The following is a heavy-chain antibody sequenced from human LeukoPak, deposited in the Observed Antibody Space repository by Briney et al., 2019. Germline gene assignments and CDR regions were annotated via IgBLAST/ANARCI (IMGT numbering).Heavy chain of an antibody. CDR3: ARDGRGFNCSSTSCPSYYYYYYMDV. D-gene: IGHD2-2*01. CDR2: ISYDGSNK. V-gene: IGHV3-30-3*01. Sequence: GGSLRLSCAASGFTFSSYAMHWVRQAPGKGLEWVAVISYDGSNKYYADSVKGRFTISRDNSKNTLYLQMNSLRAEDTAVYYCARDGRGFNCSSTSCPSYYYYYYMDVWGKGTTVTVSS. CDR1: GFTFSSYA. J-gene: IGHJ6*03.